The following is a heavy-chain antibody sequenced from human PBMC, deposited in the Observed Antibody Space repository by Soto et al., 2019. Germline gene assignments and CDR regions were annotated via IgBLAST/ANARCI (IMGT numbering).Heavy chain of an antibody. CDR2: INPNSGGT. CDR1: GYTFTGYY. V-gene: IGHV1-2*04. J-gene: IGHJ4*02. Sequence: ASLKVSCKASGYTFTGYYMHWVRQAPGQGLEWMGWINPNSGGTNYAQKFQGWVTMTRDTSISTAYMELSRLRSDDTAVYYCARASNVLRYPPFDYWGQGTLVTSPQ. D-gene: IGHD3-9*01. CDR3: ARASNVLRYPPFDY.